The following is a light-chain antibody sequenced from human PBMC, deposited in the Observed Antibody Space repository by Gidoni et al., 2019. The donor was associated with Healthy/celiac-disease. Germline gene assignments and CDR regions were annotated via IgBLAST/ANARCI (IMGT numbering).Light chain of an antibody. Sequence: QSVLTQPPSVSGAPGQRVTISCTGSSSNIGAGYDVHWYQQLPGTAPKLLIYGTSNRPSGVPNRISGSKSGTSASLAITGLQAEDEADYYCQSYDSSLKVFGTGTKVTVL. CDR1: SSNIGAGYD. J-gene: IGLJ1*01. V-gene: IGLV1-40*01. CDR3: QSYDSSLKV. CDR2: GTS.